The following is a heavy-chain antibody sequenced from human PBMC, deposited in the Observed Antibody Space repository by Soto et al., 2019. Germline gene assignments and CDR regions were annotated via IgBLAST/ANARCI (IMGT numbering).Heavy chain of an antibody. Sequence: QVQLVQSGAEVKKPGSSVTVSCKASGGTFSSYTISWVRQAPGQGLEWMGGIIPIFGTANYAQKFQGRVTITADESTCTAYLELSSLRSEVTAVYYCARGNHRWLQLWYFDLWGRGTLVTVSS. CDR1: GGTFSSYT. J-gene: IGHJ2*01. CDR3: ARGNHRWLQLWYFDL. D-gene: IGHD5-12*01. V-gene: IGHV1-69*12. CDR2: IIPIFGTA.